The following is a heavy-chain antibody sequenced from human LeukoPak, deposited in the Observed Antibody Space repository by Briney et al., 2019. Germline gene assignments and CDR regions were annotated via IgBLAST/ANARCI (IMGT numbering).Heavy chain of an antibody. Sequence: PGGSLRLSCAASGFTFSSYEMNWVRQAPGKGLEWVSYISSSGSTIYYAGSVKGRFTISRDNAKNSLYLQMNSLRAEDTAVYYCARDHPSDILTGYYSFDYWGQGTLVTVSS. D-gene: IGHD3-9*01. J-gene: IGHJ4*02. CDR2: ISSSGSTI. V-gene: IGHV3-48*03. CDR1: GFTFSSYE. CDR3: ARDHPSDILTGYYSFDY.